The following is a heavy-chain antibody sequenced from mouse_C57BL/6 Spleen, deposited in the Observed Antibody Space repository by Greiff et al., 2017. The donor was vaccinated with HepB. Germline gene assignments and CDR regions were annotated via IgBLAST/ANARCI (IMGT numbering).Heavy chain of an antibody. V-gene: IGHV1-31*01. J-gene: IGHJ4*01. CDR1: GYSFTGYY. D-gene: IGHD4-1*01. CDR2: IYPYNGVS. Sequence: DVKLQESGPELVKPGASVKISCKASGYSFTGYYMHWVKQSHGNILDWIGYIYPYNGVSSYNQKFKGKATLTVDKSSSTAYMELRSLTSEDSTVYYCGTGAGAMDYWGQGTSVTVSS. CDR3: GTGAGAMDY.